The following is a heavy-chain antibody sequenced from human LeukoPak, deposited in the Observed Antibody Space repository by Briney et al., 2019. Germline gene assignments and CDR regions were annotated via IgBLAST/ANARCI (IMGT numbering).Heavy chain of an antibody. J-gene: IGHJ4*02. CDR1: GYTFTNYG. D-gene: IGHD2-2*02. CDR2: ISVYNGNT. CDR3: ARESSVVVVPAAIVY. Sequence: ASVKVSCKASGYTFTNYGISWLRQAPGQGLEWMGWISVYNGNTNYAQKFQGRVTMTTDTSTNTASMEPRSLRSDDTAVYYCARESSVVVVPAAIVYWGQGTLVTVSS. V-gene: IGHV1-18*01.